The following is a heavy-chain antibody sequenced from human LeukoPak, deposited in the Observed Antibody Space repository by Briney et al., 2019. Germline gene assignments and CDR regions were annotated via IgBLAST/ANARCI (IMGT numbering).Heavy chain of an antibody. CDR1: GYTFTGYY. Sequence: GASVKVSCKASGYTFTGYYMHWVRQAPGQGLEWMGWINPNSGGTNYAQKFQGRVTMTRDTSISTAYMELSRLRSDDTAVYYCARECSSEIVATTGDHFDYWGQGTLVTVSS. D-gene: IGHD5-12*01. CDR2: INPNSGGT. CDR3: ARECSSEIVATTGDHFDY. V-gene: IGHV1-2*02. J-gene: IGHJ4*02.